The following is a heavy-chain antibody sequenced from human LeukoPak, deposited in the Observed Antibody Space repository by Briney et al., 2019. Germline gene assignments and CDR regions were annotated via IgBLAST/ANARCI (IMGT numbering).Heavy chain of an antibody. CDR3: AKGGGSKAYFDY. D-gene: IGHD1-26*01. V-gene: IGHV3-23*01. Sequence: GGSLRLSCAASGFTFSSYALSWVRQAPGKGLDWVSTISGSGGSTYYADSVKGRFTISRDNSKNTLYLQMNSLRAEDTAVYYCAKGGGSKAYFDYWGQGTLVTVSS. CDR2: ISGSGGST. CDR1: GFTFSSYA. J-gene: IGHJ4*02.